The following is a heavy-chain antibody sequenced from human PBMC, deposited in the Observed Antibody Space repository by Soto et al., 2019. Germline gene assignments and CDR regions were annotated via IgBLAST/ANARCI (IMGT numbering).Heavy chain of an antibody. CDR3: AKETSNSGCFDY. CDR2: ISGSGGTT. J-gene: IGHJ4*02. Sequence: EVQLLESGGGLVQPGGSLRLSCAASGLTFSSYAMNWVRQAPGKGLEWVSGISGSGGTTYYADSVKGRFTISRVNSKNTLYLQMKSLRAEDTAVYYCAKETSNSGCFDYWGQGTLVTVSS. D-gene: IGHD6-19*01. V-gene: IGHV3-23*01. CDR1: GLTFSSYA.